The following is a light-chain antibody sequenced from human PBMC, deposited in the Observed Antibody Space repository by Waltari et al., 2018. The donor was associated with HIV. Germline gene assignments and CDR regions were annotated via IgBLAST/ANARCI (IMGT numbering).Light chain of an antibody. CDR3: QAWHISAAV. V-gene: IGLV3-1*01. CDR1: KLGKEY. CDR2: QDS. J-gene: IGLJ2*01. Sequence: SFELTQPPSVSVSPGQPAIITCSGDKLGKEYVCWYQKKPGQSPLQVIYQDSKRPSGISERFSGSNSGNTATLTISGAQALDEADYYCQAWHISAAVFGGGTKLTVL.